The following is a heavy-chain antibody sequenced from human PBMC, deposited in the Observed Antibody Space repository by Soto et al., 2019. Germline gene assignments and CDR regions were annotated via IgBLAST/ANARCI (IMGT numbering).Heavy chain of an antibody. J-gene: IGHJ6*03. V-gene: IGHV5-51*01. D-gene: IGHD5-12*01. CDR3: ARIVATVYYYYYYYMDV. CDR2: IYPGDSDT. Sequence: GESLKISCKGSGYSFTSYWIGRVRQMPGKGLEWMGIIYPGDSDTRYSPSFQGQVTISADKSISTAYLQWSSLKASDTAMYYCARIVATVYYYYYYYMDVWGKGTTVTVSS. CDR1: GYSFTSYW.